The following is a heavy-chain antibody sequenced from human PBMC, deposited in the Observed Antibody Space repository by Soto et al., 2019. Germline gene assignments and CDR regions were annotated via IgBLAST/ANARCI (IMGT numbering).Heavy chain of an antibody. J-gene: IGHJ6*03. V-gene: IGHV3-48*01. CDR3: ARWVVVVPAAPIEYYYYMDV. D-gene: IGHD2-2*01. CDR1: GFTFSSYS. Sequence: GGSLRLSCAASGFTFSSYSMNWVRQAPGKGLEWVSYISSSSSTIYYADSVKGRFTISRDNAKNSLYLQMNSLRAEDTAVYYCARWVVVVPAAPIEYYYYMDVWGKGTTVTVSS. CDR2: ISSSSSTI.